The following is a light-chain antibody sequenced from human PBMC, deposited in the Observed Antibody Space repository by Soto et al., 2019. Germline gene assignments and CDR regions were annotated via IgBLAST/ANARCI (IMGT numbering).Light chain of an antibody. CDR3: QQRRYWPVT. V-gene: IGKV3-11*01. CDR1: QSVSSY. Sequence: EIVLTQSPAILSMSPGERATLSCRASQSVSSYFAWYQQKPGQAPRLLIYVASIRATVVPALFSGSGSGTDFTRTISSLEPEDFAVYYCQQRRYWPVTFGQGTKVEIK. J-gene: IGKJ1*01. CDR2: VAS.